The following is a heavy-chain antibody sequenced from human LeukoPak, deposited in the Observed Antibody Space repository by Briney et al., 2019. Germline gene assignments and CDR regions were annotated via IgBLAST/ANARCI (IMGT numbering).Heavy chain of an antibody. D-gene: IGHD3-10*01. V-gene: IGHV1-18*01. CDR2: ISTYIDKT. CDR1: GYTFSNFG. Sequence: GASVKVSCKASGYTFSNFGISWVRQAPGQGLEWMGWISTYIDKTKYAHNFQGRVTLTTDASTSTAYMEMRSLRSDDTAVYYCARGLDSGSYYKVWGQGTLVTVSS. J-gene: IGHJ4*02. CDR3: ARGLDSGSYYKV.